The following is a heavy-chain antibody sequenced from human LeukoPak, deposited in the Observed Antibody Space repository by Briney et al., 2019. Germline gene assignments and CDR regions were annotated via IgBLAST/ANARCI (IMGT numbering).Heavy chain of an antibody. CDR2: IYTSGST. Sequence: GSLRLSCAASGFTFSNAWMSWIRQPAGKGLEWIGRIYTSGSTNYNPSLKSRVTMSVDTSKNQFSLKLSSVTAADTAVYYCARDILGYCSSTSCYSNRWFDPWGQGTLVTVSS. CDR1: GFTFSNAW. CDR3: ARDILGYCSSTSCYSNRWFDP. J-gene: IGHJ5*02. D-gene: IGHD2-2*02. V-gene: IGHV4-4*07.